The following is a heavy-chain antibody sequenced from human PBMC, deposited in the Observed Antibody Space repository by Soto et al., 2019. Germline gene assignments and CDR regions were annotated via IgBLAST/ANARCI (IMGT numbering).Heavy chain of an antibody. J-gene: IGHJ5*02. V-gene: IGHV4-34*02. Sequence: QVQLQQWGAGLLKPSETLSLTCAVYDGSLSDDYYTWTRQSPGKGLEWIGEIHPSGSTYYNPFLKTRVTLSQDTSKKQFSLNLISVTAADTGEYYCSRGNDAYKGGRTWGQGTLGTVSS. CDR3: SRGNDAYKGGRT. CDR2: IHPSGST. D-gene: IGHD1-1*01. CDR1: DGSLSDDY.